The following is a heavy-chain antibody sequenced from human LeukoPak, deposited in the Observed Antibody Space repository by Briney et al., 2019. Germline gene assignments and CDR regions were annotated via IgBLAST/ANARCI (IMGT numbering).Heavy chain of an antibody. V-gene: IGHV4-59*08. CDR2: IHYSGRT. Sequence: SETLSLTCSISGGARNSLYWSWIRQSPGKGLEWIAYIHYSGRTDYSPSLKSRVAISLDTSKTQVSLTMISVTAADSAVYYCATLRGSATAVFDTWGLGTRVTVSS. CDR3: ATLRGSATAVFDT. CDR1: GGARNSLY. J-gene: IGHJ5*02. D-gene: IGHD2-21*02.